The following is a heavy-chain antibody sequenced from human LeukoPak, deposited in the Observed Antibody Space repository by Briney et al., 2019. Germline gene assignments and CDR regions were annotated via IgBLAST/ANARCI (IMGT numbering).Heavy chain of an antibody. D-gene: IGHD3-22*01. CDR3: ARHALTTINWFDP. V-gene: IGHV4-38-2*01. CDR1: SYSISSGYY. J-gene: IGHJ5*02. Sequence: SETLSLTCAVSSYSISSGYYWGWIRQPPGKGLEWIGSIYHSGSTYYNPSLKSRVTISVDTSKNQFSLKLSSVTAADTAVYYCARHALTTINWFDPWGQGTLVTVSS. CDR2: IYHSGST.